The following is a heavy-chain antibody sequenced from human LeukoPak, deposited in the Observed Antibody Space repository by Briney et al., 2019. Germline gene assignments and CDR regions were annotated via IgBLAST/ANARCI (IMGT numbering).Heavy chain of an antibody. Sequence: GGSLRLSCAASGFTFSSYGMHWVRQAPGKGLEWVAVIWYDGSNKYYADSVKGRFTISRDNSKNTLYLQMNSLRAEDTAAYYCARTMYQPLLYFDYWGQGTLVTVSS. J-gene: IGHJ4*02. D-gene: IGHD2-2*01. V-gene: IGHV3-33*01. CDR3: ARTMYQPLLYFDY. CDR1: GFTFSSYG. CDR2: IWYDGSNK.